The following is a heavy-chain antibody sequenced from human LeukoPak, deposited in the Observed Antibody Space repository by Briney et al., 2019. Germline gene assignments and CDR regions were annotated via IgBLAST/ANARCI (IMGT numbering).Heavy chain of an antibody. D-gene: IGHD1-26*01. CDR1: VFIFSSYW. V-gene: IGHV3-7*01. CDR2: IKHDGSEK. J-gene: IGHJ4*02. CDR3: ARYPFLGGGYYNYYFDY. Sequence: GGSLRLSCAASVFIFSSYWMSWLRQAPGKGLEGGANIKHDGSEKYYVDSVRRGFTISRDNAQNSLYLQMSSLRAEDTAVYYCARYPFLGGGYYNYYFDYWGQGTLVPVSS.